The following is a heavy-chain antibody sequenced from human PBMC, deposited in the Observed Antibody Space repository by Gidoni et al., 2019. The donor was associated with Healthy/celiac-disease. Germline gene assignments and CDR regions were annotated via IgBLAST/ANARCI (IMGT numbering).Heavy chain of an antibody. CDR3: ARDIDYTDAFDI. D-gene: IGHD4-4*01. Sequence: GVTFSSYWMHWVRQAPGKGLVWVSRINSDGSSTSYADSGKGRFTISRDNAKNTLYLQMNSLRAEDTAVYYCARDIDYTDAFDIWGQGTMVTVSS. CDR2: INSDGSST. J-gene: IGHJ3*02. V-gene: IGHV3-74*01. CDR1: GVTFSSYW.